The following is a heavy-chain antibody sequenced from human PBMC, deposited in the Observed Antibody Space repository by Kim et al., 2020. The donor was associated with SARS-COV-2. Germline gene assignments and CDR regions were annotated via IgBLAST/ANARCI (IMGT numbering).Heavy chain of an antibody. Sequence: SADSVKDRFSNSRENSKNTLHLQMNSLRAEDTAVYYCAKRAAYSSSSPFDYWGQGALVTVSS. CDR3: AKRAAYSSSSPFDY. D-gene: IGHD6-6*01. J-gene: IGHJ4*02. V-gene: IGHV3-23*01.